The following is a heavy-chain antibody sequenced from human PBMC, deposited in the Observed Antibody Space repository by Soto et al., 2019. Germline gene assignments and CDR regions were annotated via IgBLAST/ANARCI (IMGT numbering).Heavy chain of an antibody. CDR3: TTSKLGVYG. CDR2: IKTKPDDGTI. D-gene: IGHD4-17*01. V-gene: IGHV3-15*01. Sequence: GGSLRLSCSASGLIFSDVWMTWVRQAPGKGLEWVGRIKTKPDDGTIDYAAPVRGRFTISRDDSKNTLYLQMTSLTPDDTGVDYCTTSKLGVYGWGPGNLV. J-gene: IGHJ4*02. CDR1: GLIFSDVW.